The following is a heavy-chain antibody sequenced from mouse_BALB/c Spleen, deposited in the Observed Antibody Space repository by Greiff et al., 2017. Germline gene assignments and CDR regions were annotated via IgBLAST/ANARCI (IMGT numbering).Heavy chain of an antibody. V-gene: IGHV5-9-4*01. CDR1: GFTFSSYA. D-gene: IGHD2-3*01. CDR3: ASMMSYAMDY. Sequence: EVKLVESGGGLVKPGGSLKLSCAASGFTFSSYAMSWVRQSPEKRLEWVAEISSGGSYTYYPDTVTGRFTISRDNAKNTLYLEMSSLRSEDTAMYYCASMMSYAMDYWGQGTSVTVSS. CDR2: ISSGGSYT. J-gene: IGHJ4*01.